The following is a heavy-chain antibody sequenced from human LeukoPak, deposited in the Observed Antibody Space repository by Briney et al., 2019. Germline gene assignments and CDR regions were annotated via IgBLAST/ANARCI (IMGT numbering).Heavy chain of an antibody. Sequence: PSETLSLTCTVSGGSISSYYWSWIRQPPGKGLGWIGYIYYSGSTNYNPSLKSRVTISVDTSKNQFSLKLSSVTAADTAMYYCARQLGYCSGGSCYSDDLHYFDYWGQGTLVTVSS. CDR2: IYYSGST. J-gene: IGHJ4*02. V-gene: IGHV4-59*01. CDR3: ARQLGYCSGGSCYSDDLHYFDY. CDR1: GGSISSYY. D-gene: IGHD2-15*01.